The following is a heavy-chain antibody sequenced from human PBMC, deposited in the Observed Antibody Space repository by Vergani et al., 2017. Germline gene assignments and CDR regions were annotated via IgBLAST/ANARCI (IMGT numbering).Heavy chain of an antibody. V-gene: IGHV1-69*11. CDR1: GGTFSSYA. D-gene: IGHD2-15*01. Sequence: QVQLVQSGAEVKKPGSSVKVSCKASGGTFSSYAISWVRQAPGQGLEWMGRIIPILGTANYAQKFQGRVTITADESTSTAYMELRSLRSDDTAVYYCARDHCSGGSCYDYWGQGTLVTVSS. CDR3: ARDHCSGGSCYDY. J-gene: IGHJ4*02. CDR2: IIPILGTA.